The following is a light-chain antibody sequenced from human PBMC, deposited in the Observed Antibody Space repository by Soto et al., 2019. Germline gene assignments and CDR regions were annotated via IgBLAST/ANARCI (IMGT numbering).Light chain of an antibody. J-gene: IGLJ2*01. V-gene: IGLV2-14*03. Sequence: QSALTQPASVSGSPGQSITISCTGSSNDIGAYNYVSWYQQHPGKAPKLLIYDVTNRPSGVSDRFSGSKSGRTASLTIPGLQAEDEAEYYCSSYTSIIAVVFGGGTKPPS. CDR2: DVT. CDR3: SSYTSIIAVV. CDR1: SNDIGAYNY.